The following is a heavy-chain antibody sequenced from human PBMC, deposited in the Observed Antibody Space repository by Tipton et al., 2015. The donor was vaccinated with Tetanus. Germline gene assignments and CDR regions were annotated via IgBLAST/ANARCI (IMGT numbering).Heavy chain of an antibody. CDR3: ARGDMVRGVIWFDP. V-gene: IGHV4-59*01. Sequence: TLSLTCTVSGGSISSYYWSWIRQPPGKGLEWIGYIYYSGSTNYNPSLKSRVTISVDTSENQFSLKLSSVTAADTAVYYCARGDMVRGVIWFDPWGQGTLVTVSS. CDR1: GGSISSYY. J-gene: IGHJ5*02. CDR2: IYYSGST. D-gene: IGHD3-10*01.